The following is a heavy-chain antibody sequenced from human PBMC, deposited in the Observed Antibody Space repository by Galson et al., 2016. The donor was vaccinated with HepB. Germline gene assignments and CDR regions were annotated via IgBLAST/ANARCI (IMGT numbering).Heavy chain of an antibody. CDR2: IKEDGSKT. J-gene: IGHJ1*01. CDR3: ARYGDEAGWSFQH. D-gene: IGHD6-19*01. CDR1: GFTFSRFW. V-gene: IGHV3-7*03. Sequence: SLRLSCAASGFTFSRFWMNWVRQAPGKGLEWVASIKEDGSKTSYVDSVKGRFTISSDNVENSLYLQMNSLRAEDTAVYYCARYGDEAGWSFQHWGQGTLVTVSS.